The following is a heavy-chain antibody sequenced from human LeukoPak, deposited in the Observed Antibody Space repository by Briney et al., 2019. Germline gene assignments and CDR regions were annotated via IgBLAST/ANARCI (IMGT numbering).Heavy chain of an antibody. V-gene: IGHV1-8*03. Sequence: VASVKVSCKASGYTFTSYDINWVRQATGQGLEWMGWMNPNSGNTGYAQKFQGRVTITRNTSISTAYMELSSPRSEDTAVYYCARGRSTGYPYYFEYWGQGTLVTVSS. J-gene: IGHJ4*02. CDR1: GYTFTSYD. D-gene: IGHD5-12*01. CDR3: ARGRSTGYPYYFEY. CDR2: MNPNSGNT.